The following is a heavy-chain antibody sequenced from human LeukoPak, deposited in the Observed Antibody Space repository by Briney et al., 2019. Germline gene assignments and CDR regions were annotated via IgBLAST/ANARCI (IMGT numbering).Heavy chain of an antibody. V-gene: IGHV4-4*02. Sequence: PSKTLSLTCAVSGGSISSSNWWSWVRQPPGKGLEWIGEIYHSGSTNYNPSLKSRVTISVDKSKNQFSLKLSSVTAADTAVYYCARDRYSSGWYYFDYWGQGTLVTVSS. D-gene: IGHD6-19*01. CDR1: GGSISSSNW. J-gene: IGHJ4*02. CDR2: IYHSGST. CDR3: ARDRYSSGWYYFDY.